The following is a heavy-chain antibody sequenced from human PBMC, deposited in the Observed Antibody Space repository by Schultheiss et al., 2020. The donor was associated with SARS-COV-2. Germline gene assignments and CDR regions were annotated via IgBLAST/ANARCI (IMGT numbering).Heavy chain of an antibody. Sequence: GGSLRLSCAASGFTFSSYSMSWFRQAPGKGLEWVSAISGSGGSTYYADSVKGRFTISRDNSKNTLYLQMNSLRAEDTAVYYCARDPIRIAVAGRGDYWGQGTLVTVSS. CDR2: ISGSGGST. CDR3: ARDPIRIAVAGRGDY. CDR1: GFTFSSYS. D-gene: IGHD6-19*01. V-gene: IGHV3-23*01. J-gene: IGHJ4*02.